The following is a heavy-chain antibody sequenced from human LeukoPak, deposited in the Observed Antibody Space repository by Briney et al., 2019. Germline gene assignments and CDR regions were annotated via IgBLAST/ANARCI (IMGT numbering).Heavy chain of an antibody. Sequence: PSETLSLTCTVSGGSFSIYYWSWIRQPAGKGLEWIGHIYTSGSTNYNPSLKSRVTISVDTSKNQFSLKLSSVTAADTAVYYCARQCRQWLVRSFHYYMDVWGKGTTVTISS. CDR3: ARQCRQWLVRSFHYYMDV. CDR2: IYTSGST. V-gene: IGHV4-4*07. J-gene: IGHJ6*03. CDR1: GGSFSIYY. D-gene: IGHD6-19*01.